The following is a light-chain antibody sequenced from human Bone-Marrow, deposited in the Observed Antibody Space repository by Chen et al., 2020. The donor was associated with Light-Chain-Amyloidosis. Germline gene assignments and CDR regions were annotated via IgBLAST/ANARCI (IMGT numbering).Light chain of an antibody. CDR3: QSADSSGTYEVI. V-gene: IGLV3-25*03. J-gene: IGLJ2*01. Sequence: SYELTQPPSVSVSPGQTARITCSGDDLPTKYAYWYQQKPGPAPGRVLHRDTERHSGITERFSGASSGTTATLTISGVQAEDEADYHCQSADSSGTYEVIFGGGTKLTVL. CDR1: DLPTKY. CDR2: RDT.